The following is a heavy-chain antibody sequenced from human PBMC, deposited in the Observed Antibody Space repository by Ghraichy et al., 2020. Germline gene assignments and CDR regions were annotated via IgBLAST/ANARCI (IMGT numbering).Heavy chain of an antibody. CDR3: AKEEQLVQNYYFDY. Sequence: LTCAASGFTFSNYGMHWVRQAPGKGLEWVAVISYDGSNKYHADSVKGRFTISRDNSKNTLYLQMNSLRAEDTAVYYCAKEEQLVQNYYFDYWGQGTLVTVSS. D-gene: IGHD6-13*01. J-gene: IGHJ4*02. CDR2: ISYDGSNK. V-gene: IGHV3-30*18. CDR1: GFTFSNYG.